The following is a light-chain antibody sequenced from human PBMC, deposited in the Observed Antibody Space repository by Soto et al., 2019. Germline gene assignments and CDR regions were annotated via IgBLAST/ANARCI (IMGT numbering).Light chain of an antibody. J-gene: IGLJ1*01. CDR3: SSSTSTSALV. V-gene: IGLV2-14*01. CDR2: EVR. Sequence: QSALTQPASVSGSPGQSITISCTGTSNDVGAYDYVSWYQHHPGKAPKLMIFEVRNRPSGVSNRFSASKSGNTASLTISGLQAEDDADYFCSSSTSTSALVFGNGTKVTVL. CDR1: SNDVGAYDY.